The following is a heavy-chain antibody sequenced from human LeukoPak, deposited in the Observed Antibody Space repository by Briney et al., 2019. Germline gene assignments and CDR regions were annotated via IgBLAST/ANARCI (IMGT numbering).Heavy chain of an antibody. CDR1: GFTFSSYA. Sequence: GGSLRLSCAASGFTFSSYAMSWVRQAPGRGLEWVSAISGSGGSTYYADSVKGRFTISRDNSKNTLYLQMNSLRAEDTAVYYCAKDLSISGWQDSDYWGQGTLVTVSS. CDR3: AKDLSISGWQDSDY. J-gene: IGHJ4*02. D-gene: IGHD6-19*01. V-gene: IGHV3-23*01. CDR2: ISGSGGST.